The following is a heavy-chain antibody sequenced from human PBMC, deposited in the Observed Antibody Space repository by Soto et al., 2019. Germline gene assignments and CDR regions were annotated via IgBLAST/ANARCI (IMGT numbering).Heavy chain of an antibody. V-gene: IGHV3-30*03. CDR2: ISYDGSNK. D-gene: IGHD4-17*01. CDR1: GFTFSSYG. J-gene: IGHJ4*02. Sequence: QVQLVESGGGVVQPGRSLRLSCAASGFTFSSYGMHWVRQAPGKGLEWVAVISYDGSNKYYADSVKGRFTISRDNSKNTLYLQMISLRAEDTAVYYCARDDYGDKLDYWGQGTLVTVSS. CDR3: ARDDYGDKLDY.